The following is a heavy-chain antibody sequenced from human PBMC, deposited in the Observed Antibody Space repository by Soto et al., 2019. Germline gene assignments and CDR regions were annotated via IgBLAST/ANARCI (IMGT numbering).Heavy chain of an antibody. CDR3: VRGPPPPFY. CDR2: INQDGRVR. J-gene: IGHJ4*02. CDR1: GFTFSSHS. Sequence: EVQLVESGGGLVQPGGSLRLSCIASGFTFSSHSMHWVRQAPGKGLEWVANINQDGRVRDHVDSVKGRFTISRDNTKNSLYLQMNNLRAEDTAMYYCVRGPPPPFYWGQGTLVTVSS. V-gene: IGHV3-7*01.